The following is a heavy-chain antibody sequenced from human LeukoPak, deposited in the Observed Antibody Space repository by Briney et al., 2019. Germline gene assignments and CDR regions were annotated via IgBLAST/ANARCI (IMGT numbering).Heavy chain of an antibody. J-gene: IGHJ4*02. CDR1: GFTFSSYA. CDR3: AKDPEHGYYFDY. CDR2: ISGSGGST. Sequence: GGSLRLSCAASGFTFSSYAMSWVHQAPGKGLEWVSAISGSGGSTYYADSVKGRFTISRDNSKNTLYLQMNSLRAEDTAVYYCAKDPEHGYYFDYWGQGTLVTVSS. V-gene: IGHV3-23*01. D-gene: IGHD1/OR15-1a*01.